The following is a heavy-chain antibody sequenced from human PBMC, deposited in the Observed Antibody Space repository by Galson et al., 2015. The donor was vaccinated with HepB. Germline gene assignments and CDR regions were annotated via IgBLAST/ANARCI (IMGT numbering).Heavy chain of an antibody. CDR2: ISYDGSNK. J-gene: IGHJ4*02. V-gene: IGHV3-30*04. Sequence: LRLSCAASGFTFSSYAMHWVRQAPGKGLEWVAVISYDGSNKYYADSVKGRFTISRDNSKNTLYLQMNSLRAEDTAVYYCAREGSGWSLDYWGQGTLVTVSS. D-gene: IGHD6-19*01. CDR3: AREGSGWSLDY. CDR1: GFTFSSYA.